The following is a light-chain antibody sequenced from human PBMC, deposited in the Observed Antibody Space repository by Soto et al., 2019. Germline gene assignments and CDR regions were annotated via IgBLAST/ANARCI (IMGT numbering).Light chain of an antibody. V-gene: IGKV3-15*01. CDR1: QSVSSN. J-gene: IGKJ1*01. CDR2: GAS. CDR3: QQYNNWPRT. Sequence: EIVMTQSPATLSVSPGERATLSCRASQSVSSNLAWYQQKPGQAPRLLIYGASTRATGIPARFSGCGSGTEFTLTISSLQSEDFAVDYCQQYNNWPRTFGQGTQVEIK.